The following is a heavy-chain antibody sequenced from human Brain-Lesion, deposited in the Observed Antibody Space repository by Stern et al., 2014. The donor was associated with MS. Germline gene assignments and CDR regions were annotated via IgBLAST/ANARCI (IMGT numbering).Heavy chain of an antibody. CDR3: ARGRSRVHPPLDP. CDR2: MYYGGTP. CDR1: GYSITSAAFS. Sequence: QVQLVESGSGLVQPSQTLSLTCSVSGYSITSAAFSWTWLPPAPGNGLAGIVDMYYGGTPPYNPSLSSRVIIHVATSTTNFSLRLSSVTAADTAVYYCARGRSRVHPPLDPWGQGTLVTVSS. D-gene: IGHD2-2*01. J-gene: IGHJ5*02. V-gene: IGHV4-30-2*01.